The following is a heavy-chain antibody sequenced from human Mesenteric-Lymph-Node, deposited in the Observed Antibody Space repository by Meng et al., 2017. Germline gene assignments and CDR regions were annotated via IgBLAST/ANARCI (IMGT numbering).Heavy chain of an antibody. J-gene: IGHJ4*02. D-gene: IGHD2/OR15-2a*01. V-gene: IGHV3-74*01. CDR1: GFTLSDHW. CDR3: ARDGSPSGAEYDY. Sequence: EVELVESGGGLVQPGGSLGLSCVASGFTLSDHWMHWVRQAPGKGLEWVSHIKTDGSKTDYADSVRGRFTISRDNAKNTLSLQMNSLRAEDTAVYYCARDGSPSGAEYDYWGQGALVTVSS. CDR2: IKTDGSKT.